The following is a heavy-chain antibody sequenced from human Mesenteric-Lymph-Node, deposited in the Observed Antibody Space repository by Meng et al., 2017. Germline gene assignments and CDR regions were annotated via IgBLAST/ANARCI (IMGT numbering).Heavy chain of an antibody. D-gene: IGHD3-3*01. CDR2: ISGSGGST. V-gene: IGHV3-23*01. CDR1: GFTFSSYA. J-gene: IGHJ4*02. Sequence: GGSLRLSCAASGFTFSSYAMSWVRQAPGKGLGWVSAISGSGGSTYYADSVKGRFTISRDNSKNTLYLQMNSLRAEDTAVYYCAKGPPNTIFGVVATDDYWGQGTLVTVSS. CDR3: AKGPPNTIFGVVATDDY.